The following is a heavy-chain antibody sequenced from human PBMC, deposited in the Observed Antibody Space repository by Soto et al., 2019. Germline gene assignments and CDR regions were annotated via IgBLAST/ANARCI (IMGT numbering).Heavy chain of an antibody. CDR3: AREVTYYYGSGRINWFDP. Sequence: SETLSLTCTVSGGSISSGGYYWSWIRQHPGKGLEWIGYIYYSGSTYYNPSLKSRVTISVDTSKNQFSLKLSSVTAAATAVYYCAREVTYYYGSGRINWFDPWGQGTLVTVSS. D-gene: IGHD3-10*01. J-gene: IGHJ5*02. CDR2: IYYSGST. V-gene: IGHV4-31*03. CDR1: GGSISSGGYY.